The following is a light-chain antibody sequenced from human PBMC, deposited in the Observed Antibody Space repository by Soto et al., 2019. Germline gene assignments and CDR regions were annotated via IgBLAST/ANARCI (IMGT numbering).Light chain of an antibody. CDR3: QQRSSWPLT. J-gene: IGKJ4*01. CDR2: GVS. CDR1: QTVGDY. Sequence: EIVLTQSPGTLSLSPGERATLSCRASQTVGDYLAWFQQKPGRAPRLLIYGVSSRATGIPARFSGSGSGTDFTLTISSLEPEDFAVYYCQQRSSWPLTFGGGTKVDIK. V-gene: IGKV3-11*01.